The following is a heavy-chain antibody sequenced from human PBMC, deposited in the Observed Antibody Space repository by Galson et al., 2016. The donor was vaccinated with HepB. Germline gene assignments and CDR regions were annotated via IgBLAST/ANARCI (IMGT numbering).Heavy chain of an antibody. Sequence: SLRLSCAASGFTFSAYYMSWIRQAPGKGLERVSYISINSSSTNYADSVKGRFTISRDNAKNSVYLQMNSLRAEDTAVYYCARNRGYSGYDAFDIWGQGTMVTVSS. D-gene: IGHD5-12*01. CDR1: GFTFSAYY. CDR3: ARNRGYSGYDAFDI. J-gene: IGHJ3*02. CDR2: ISINSSST. V-gene: IGHV3-11*03.